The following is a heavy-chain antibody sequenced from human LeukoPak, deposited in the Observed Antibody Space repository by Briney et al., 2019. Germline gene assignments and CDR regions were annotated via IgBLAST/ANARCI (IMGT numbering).Heavy chain of an antibody. CDR3: TRVIAVAGLDY. V-gene: IGHV3-49*04. Sequence: PGGSLRLSCTASGFTFGDYAMSWVRQAPGKGLEWVGFIRSKAYGGTTEYAASVKGRFTISRDDSKSIAYLQMNSLKTEDTAVYYCTRVIAVAGLDYWGQGTLVTVSS. J-gene: IGHJ4*02. CDR1: GFTFGDYA. D-gene: IGHD6-19*01. CDR2: IRSKAYGGTT.